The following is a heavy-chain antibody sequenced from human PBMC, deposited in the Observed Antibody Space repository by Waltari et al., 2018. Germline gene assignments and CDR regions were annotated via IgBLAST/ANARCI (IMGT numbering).Heavy chain of an antibody. CDR3: ARDGWVLWFGELRMGYYYYYMDV. Sequence: QVQLVQSGAEVKKPGASVKVSCKASGYTFTSYGISWVRQAPGQGLEWMGWISAYHGNTNYAQKLQGRVTIATDTATSTAYMELRSLRSDDTAVYYCARDGWVLWFGELRMGYYYYYMDVWGKGTTVTVSS. J-gene: IGHJ6*03. V-gene: IGHV1-18*01. CDR1: GYTFTSYG. CDR2: ISAYHGNT. D-gene: IGHD3-10*01.